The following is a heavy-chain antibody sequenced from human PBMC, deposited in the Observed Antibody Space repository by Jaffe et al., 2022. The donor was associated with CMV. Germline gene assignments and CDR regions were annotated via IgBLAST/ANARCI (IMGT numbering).Heavy chain of an antibody. V-gene: IGHV5-51*01. CDR1: GYSFTSYW. CDR3: ARNERFGELNTLPSSFDY. Sequence: EVQLVQSGAEVKKPGESLKISCKGSGYSFTSYWIGWVRQMPGKGLEWMGIIYPGDSDTRYSPSFQGQVTISADKSISTAYLQWSSLKASDTAMYYCARNERFGELNTLPSSFDYWGQGTLVTVSS. CDR2: IYPGDSDT. D-gene: IGHD3-10*01. J-gene: IGHJ4*02.